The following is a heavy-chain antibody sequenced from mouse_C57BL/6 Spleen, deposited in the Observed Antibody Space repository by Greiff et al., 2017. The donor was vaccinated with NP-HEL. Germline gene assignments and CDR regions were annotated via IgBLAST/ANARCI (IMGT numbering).Heavy chain of an antibody. CDR2: IYPGGGYT. CDR1: GYTFTNYW. D-gene: IGHD1-1*01. J-gene: IGHJ4*01. Sequence: VKLMESGAELVRPGTSVKMSCKASGYTFTNYWIGWAKQRPGHGLEWIGDIYPGGGYTNYNEKFKGKATLTADKSSSTAYMQFSSLTSEDSAIYYCARCNYGSSLYAMDYWGQGTSVTVSS. CDR3: ARCNYGSSLYAMDY. V-gene: IGHV1-63*01.